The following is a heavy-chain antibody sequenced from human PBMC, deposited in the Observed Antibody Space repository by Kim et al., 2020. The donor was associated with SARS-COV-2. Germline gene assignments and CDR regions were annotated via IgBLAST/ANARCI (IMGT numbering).Heavy chain of an antibody. CDR2: INPSGGST. D-gene: IGHD3-22*01. J-gene: IGHJ3*02. CDR1: GYTFTSYY. CDR3: ARGWYYYDSSGYHTFDI. V-gene: IGHV1-46*01. Sequence: ASVKVSCKASGYTFTSYYMHWVRQATGQGLEWMGLINPSGGSTSYAQKFQGRVTMTRDTSTSTVYMELSSLRSEDTAVYYCARGWYYYDSSGYHTFDIWGQGTMVTVSS.